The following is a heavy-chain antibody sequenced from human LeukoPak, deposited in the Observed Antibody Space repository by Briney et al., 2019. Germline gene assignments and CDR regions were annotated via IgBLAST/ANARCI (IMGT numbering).Heavy chain of an antibody. Sequence: PGGSLRLSCAASGFTFSIYGMHWVRQAPGKGLEWVAFIRYDGSNKYYADSVKGRFTISRDNSKNTLYLQMNSLRAEDTAVYYCAKDPLQYYYDSSGYYYDYWGQGTLVTVSS. V-gene: IGHV3-30*02. CDR3: AKDPLQYYYDSSGYYYDY. CDR2: IRYDGSNK. D-gene: IGHD3-22*01. J-gene: IGHJ4*02. CDR1: GFTFSIYG.